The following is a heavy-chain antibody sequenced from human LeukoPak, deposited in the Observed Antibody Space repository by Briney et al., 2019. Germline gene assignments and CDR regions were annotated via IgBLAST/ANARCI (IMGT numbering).Heavy chain of an antibody. V-gene: IGHV4-39*01. CDR2: IYYSGST. Sequence: SETLSLTCTVSGGSISSYYWGWIRQPPGKGLEWIGSIYYSGSTYYNPSLKSRVTISVDTSKNQFSLKLSSVTAADTAVYYCARRQTLGGPGAFDIWGQGTMVTVSS. CDR1: GGSISSYY. D-gene: IGHD3-16*01. J-gene: IGHJ3*02. CDR3: ARRQTLGGPGAFDI.